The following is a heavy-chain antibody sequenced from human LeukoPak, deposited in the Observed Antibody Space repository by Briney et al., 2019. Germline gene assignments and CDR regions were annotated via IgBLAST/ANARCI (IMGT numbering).Heavy chain of an antibody. V-gene: IGHV3-21*01. Sequence: GGSLRLSCAASGFTFSSYSMNWVGQAPGKGLEWVSSISSSSSDIYYADSVKGRFTISRDNAKNSLFLQMNNLRAEDTAVYYCARAAAGNRGWDWYYFDYWGQGTLVSVSS. CDR2: ISSSSSDI. CDR1: GFTFSSYS. J-gene: IGHJ4*02. D-gene: IGHD6-13*01. CDR3: ARAAAGNRGWDWYYFDY.